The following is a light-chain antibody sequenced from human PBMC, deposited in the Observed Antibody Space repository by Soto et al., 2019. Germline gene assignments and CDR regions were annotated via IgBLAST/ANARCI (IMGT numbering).Light chain of an antibody. J-gene: IGKJ1*01. CDR2: DAS. CDR1: QSVSSY. CDR3: QPRSNWP. V-gene: IGKV3-11*01. Sequence: ESVLTQSPATLSLSPGERATLSCRASQSVSSYLAWYRQKPGQAPRLLISDASNRATGIPARFSGSGSRTDFTLTISSLAPEDFAVYYCQPRSNWPFGQGTTVAIK.